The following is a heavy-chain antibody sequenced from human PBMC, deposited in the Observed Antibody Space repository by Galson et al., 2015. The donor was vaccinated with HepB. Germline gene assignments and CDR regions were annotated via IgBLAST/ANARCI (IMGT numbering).Heavy chain of an antibody. Sequence: LRLSCAASGFTFSSYGMHWVRQAPGKGLEWVAVIWYDGSNKYYADSVKGRFTISRDNSKNTLYLQMNSLRAEDTAVYYCAASSVTYYYDSSDNDYWGQGTLVTVSS. J-gene: IGHJ4*02. CDR3: AASSVTYYYDSSDNDY. V-gene: IGHV3-33*01. CDR2: IWYDGSNK. D-gene: IGHD3-22*01. CDR1: GFTFSSYG.